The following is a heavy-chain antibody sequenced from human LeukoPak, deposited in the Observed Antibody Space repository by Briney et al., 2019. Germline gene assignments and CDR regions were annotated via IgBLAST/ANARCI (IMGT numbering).Heavy chain of an antibody. J-gene: IGHJ3*02. D-gene: IGHD6-19*01. CDR3: ARAASSGWFSEDAFDI. CDR1: GDSITSDTYY. CDR2: IYYSGTT. V-gene: IGHV4-39*07. Sequence: SETLSLTCTVSGDSITSDTYYWGWIRQPPGKELEWIGTIYYSGTTFYNPSLKSRVTISVDTSKNQFSLKLSSVTAADTAVYYCARAASSGWFSEDAFDIWGQGTMVTVSS.